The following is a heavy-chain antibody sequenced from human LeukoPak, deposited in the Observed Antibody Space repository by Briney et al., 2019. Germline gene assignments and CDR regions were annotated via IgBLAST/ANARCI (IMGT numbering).Heavy chain of an antibody. Sequence: SETLSLTCAVYGGSFSGYYWSWIRQPPGKGLEWIGEINHSGSTNYNPSLKSRVTISVDTSKNQFSLKLSSVTAADTAVYYCARCDVEGYSYGYSSPPLDYWGQGTLVTVSS. CDR1: GGSFSGYY. D-gene: IGHD5-18*01. V-gene: IGHV4-34*01. CDR2: INHSGST. J-gene: IGHJ4*02. CDR3: ARCDVEGYSYGYSSPPLDY.